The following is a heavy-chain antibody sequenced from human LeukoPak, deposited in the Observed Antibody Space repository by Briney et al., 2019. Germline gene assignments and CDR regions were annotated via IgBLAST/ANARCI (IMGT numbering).Heavy chain of an antibody. CDR3: ARDEKYSSSCYRADAFDI. Sequence: PGRSLRLTCAASGFTFSSYGMHWARQAPGNGLERVAVIWYDGSNKYYADSVKGRFTISRDNSKNTLYLQMNSLRAEDTAVYYCARDEKYSSSCYRADAFDIWGQGTMVTVSS. CDR2: IWYDGSNK. D-gene: IGHD6-13*01. J-gene: IGHJ3*02. V-gene: IGHV3-33*01. CDR1: GFTFSSYG.